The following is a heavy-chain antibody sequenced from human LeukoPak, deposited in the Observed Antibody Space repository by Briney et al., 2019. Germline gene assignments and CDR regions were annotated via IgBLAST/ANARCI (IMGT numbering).Heavy chain of an antibody. D-gene: IGHD2-2*01. Sequence: GESLKISCKGSGYSFTSYWIGWVRQMPGKGLEWMGIIYPGDSDTRYSPSFQGQVTISADKSISTAYLQWSSLKASDTAMYYCARHSPYCSSTSCNSIGAFDIWGQGTMVTVSS. CDR3: ARHSPYCSSTSCNSIGAFDI. V-gene: IGHV5-51*01. CDR1: GYSFTSYW. CDR2: IYPGDSDT. J-gene: IGHJ3*02.